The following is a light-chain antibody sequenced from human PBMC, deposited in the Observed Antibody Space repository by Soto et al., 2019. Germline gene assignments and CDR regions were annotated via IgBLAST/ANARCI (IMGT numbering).Light chain of an antibody. J-gene: IGKJ5*01. V-gene: IGKV3-20*01. CDR1: ETVATN. CDR3: QQYANSPIT. CDR2: GAS. Sequence: MTQSPATLSVSPGEKATLSCWASETVATNLAWYQQKPGQAPRLLISGASTRAAGISDRFFGSGSGTDFTLTINRLEPEDFAVYYCQQYANSPITFGQGTRLEIK.